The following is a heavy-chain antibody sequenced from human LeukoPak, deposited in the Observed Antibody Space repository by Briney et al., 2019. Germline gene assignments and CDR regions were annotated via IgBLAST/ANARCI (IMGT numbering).Heavy chain of an antibody. Sequence: ASLRLSCAASGFTFSTYAMNCVRQAPGMGLEWVSSITGRGDSTYFADSVKGRFTISRDNSKNTLYLQMNSLRAEDTAIYYCAKATLGSCSGARCYPFDYWGQGTLVNVSS. V-gene: IGHV3-23*01. CDR2: ITGRGDST. J-gene: IGHJ4*02. CDR1: GFTFSTYA. CDR3: AKATLGSCSGARCYPFDY. D-gene: IGHD2-15*01.